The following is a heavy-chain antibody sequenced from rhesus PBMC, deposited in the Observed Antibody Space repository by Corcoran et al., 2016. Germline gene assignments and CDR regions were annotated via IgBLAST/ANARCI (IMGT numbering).Heavy chain of an antibody. V-gene: IGHV4-65*02. D-gene: IGHD5-36*01. CDR1: GGSISSSNW. Sequence: QVQLQESGPGLVKPSETLSLTCAVSGGSISSSNWWSWIRQPPAKGLEGIGNSGGSSATTYSTPSLTGRVTIAKDTSKNQYPLKLSSVTAADTAVYYCARRGGAYGFFDYWGQGVLVTVSS. J-gene: IGHJ4*01. CDR3: ARRGGAYGFFDY. CDR2: SGGSSATT.